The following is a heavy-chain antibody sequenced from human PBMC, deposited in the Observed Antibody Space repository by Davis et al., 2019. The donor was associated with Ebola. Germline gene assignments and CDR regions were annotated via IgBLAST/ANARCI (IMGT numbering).Heavy chain of an antibody. CDR2: ISSNGGST. CDR3: ARDKWELLRGAFDI. CDR1: GFTVSSNY. Sequence: GESLKISCAASGFTVSSNYMSWVRQAPGKGLEYVSAISSNGGSTYYADSVKGRFTISRDNSKNTLYLQMNSLRAEDTAVYYCARDKWELLRGAFDIWGQGTMVTVSS. V-gene: IGHV3-64*04. D-gene: IGHD1-26*01. J-gene: IGHJ3*02.